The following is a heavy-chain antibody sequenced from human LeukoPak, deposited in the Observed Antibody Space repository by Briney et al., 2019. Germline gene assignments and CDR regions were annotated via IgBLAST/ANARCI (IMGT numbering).Heavy chain of an antibody. Sequence: GGSRRLSCAASRFTFSSYAMHWVRQAPGKGLEWVAVIWYDGSNKYYADSVKGRFTISRDNSKNTLYLQMNSLRAEDTAVCYCARDLRVWGNYPSGMDVWGKGTTVTASS. V-gene: IGHV3-33*01. D-gene: IGHD3-16*02. CDR1: RFTFSSYA. CDR3: ARDLRVWGNYPSGMDV. J-gene: IGHJ6*04. CDR2: IWYDGSNK.